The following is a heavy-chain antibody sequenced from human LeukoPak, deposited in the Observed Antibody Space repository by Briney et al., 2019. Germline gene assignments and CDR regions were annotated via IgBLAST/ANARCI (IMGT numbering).Heavy chain of an antibody. V-gene: IGHV7-4-1*02. CDR2: INTNTGNP. CDR3: ARTYGGNSRNAFDI. J-gene: IGHJ3*02. Sequence: ASVKVSFEASGYTFTSYAMNWVRQAPGQGLEWMGWINTNTGNPTYAQGFTGRFVFSLDTSVSTAYLQISSLKAEDTAVYYCARTYGGNSRNAFDIWGQGTMVTVSS. CDR1: GYTFTSYA. D-gene: IGHD4-23*01.